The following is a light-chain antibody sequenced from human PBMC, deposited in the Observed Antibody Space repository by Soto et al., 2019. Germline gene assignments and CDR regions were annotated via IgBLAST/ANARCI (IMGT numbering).Light chain of an antibody. Sequence: AIRMTQSPSSFSASTGDRVTITCRASQGISSYLAWYQQKPGKAPKLLIYAVPTLQSGVQSRFSGSGSGTDFTLTISSLQSEDFATSYCQQYYTYPFTFGPGTKVVI. CDR3: QQYYTYPFT. V-gene: IGKV1-8*01. CDR2: AVP. CDR1: QGISSY. J-gene: IGKJ3*01.